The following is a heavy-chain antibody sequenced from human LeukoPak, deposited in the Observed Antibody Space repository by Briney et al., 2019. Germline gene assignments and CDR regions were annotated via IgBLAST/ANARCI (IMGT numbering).Heavy chain of an antibody. CDR2: IYTSGST. V-gene: IGHV4-61*02. D-gene: IGHD2-21*01. J-gene: IGHJ5*02. CDR1: GGSISSGSYY. CDR3: ARGRCGGDCYGWFDP. Sequence: PSETLSLTCTVSGGSISSGSYYWSWIRQPAGKGLEWIGRIYTSGSTNYNPSLKSRVTISVDTSKNQFSLKLSSVTAADTAVYYCARGRCGGDCYGWFDPWGQGTLVTVSS.